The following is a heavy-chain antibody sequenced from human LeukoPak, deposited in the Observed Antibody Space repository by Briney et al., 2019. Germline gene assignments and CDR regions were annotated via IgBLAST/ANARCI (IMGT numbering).Heavy chain of an antibody. CDR3: AREAVAGGSGSNYYYYGVDV. CDR1: GGSISSSSYY. CDR2: IYYSGTT. D-gene: IGHD3-10*01. V-gene: IGHV4-39*07. J-gene: IGHJ6*02. Sequence: PSETLSLTCTVSGGSISSSSYYWGWIRQPPGKGPEWFGSIYYSGTTYYNPSLKSRVTISVDTSKNQFSLKVNSVSAADTAVYYCAREAVAGGSGSNYYYYGVDVWGQGTTVTVSS.